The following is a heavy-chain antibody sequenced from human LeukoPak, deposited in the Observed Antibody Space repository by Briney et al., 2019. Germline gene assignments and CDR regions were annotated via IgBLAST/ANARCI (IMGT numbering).Heavy chain of an antibody. D-gene: IGHD3-22*01. CDR3: ARHSSGYYYDYYYYMDV. CDR2: ISAYNGNT. Sequence: ASVKVSCKASGYTFTSHGISWVRQAPGQGLEWMGWISAYNGNTNYAQKLQGRVTMTTDTSTSTAYMELRSLRSDDTAVYYCARHSSGYYYDYYYYMDVWGKGTTVTVSS. J-gene: IGHJ6*03. CDR1: GYTFTSHG. V-gene: IGHV1-18*01.